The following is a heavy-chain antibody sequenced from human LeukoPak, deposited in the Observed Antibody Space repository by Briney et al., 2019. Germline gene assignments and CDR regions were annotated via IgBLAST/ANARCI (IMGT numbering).Heavy chain of an antibody. J-gene: IGHJ4*02. D-gene: IGHD3-10*01. CDR2: INHSGST. CDR1: GGSFSGYY. V-gene: IGHV4-34*01. CDR3: ARGHYYGLGREFDY. Sequence: PSETLSLTCAVYGGSFSGYYWSWIRQPPGKGLEWIGEINHSGSTNYNPSLKSRVTISVDTSKNQFSLKLSSVTAADTAVYYCARGHYYGLGREFDYWGQGTLVTVSS.